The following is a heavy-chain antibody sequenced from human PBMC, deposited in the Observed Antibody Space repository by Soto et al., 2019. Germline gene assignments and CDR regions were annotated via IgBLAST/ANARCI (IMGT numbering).Heavy chain of an antibody. V-gene: IGHV3-73*01. J-gene: IGHJ5*02. CDR2: IRSKANSYAT. CDR3: TRPLAGAGPNRAPFDP. Sequence: RGSLRLSCAAYGFACSGSAMHWVGQASGKGLEWVGRIRSKANSYATAYAASVKGRFTISRDDSKNTAYLQMNSLKTEDTPVYYCTRPLAGAGPNRAPFDPCGQGTLVTVS. D-gene: IGHD6-13*01. CDR1: GFACSGSA.